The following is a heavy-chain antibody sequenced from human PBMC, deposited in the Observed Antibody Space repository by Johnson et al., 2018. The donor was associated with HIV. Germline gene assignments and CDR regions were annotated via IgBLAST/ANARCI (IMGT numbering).Heavy chain of an antibody. CDR2: IRYDGRNK. J-gene: IGHJ3*02. CDR3: ARPGRGRALGAFDI. Sequence: QVQLVESGGGLVQPGGSLRLSCAASGFTFSSYDMHWVRQAPGKGLEWVAFIRYDGRNKYYADSVKGRFTISRDNSKNTLYLQMNSLKAADTAVYYCARPGRGRALGAFDIWGQGTMVTVSS. D-gene: IGHD2-15*01. CDR1: GFTFSSYD. V-gene: IGHV3-30*02.